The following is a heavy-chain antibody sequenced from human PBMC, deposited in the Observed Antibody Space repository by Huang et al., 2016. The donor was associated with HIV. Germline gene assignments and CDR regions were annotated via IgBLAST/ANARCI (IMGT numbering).Heavy chain of an antibody. CDR2: ISVYNGDT. Sequence: KPGASVKVSCEASNYNFGSHGISWVRQAPGQGLEWMGWISVYNGDTKYAQKFQGRVTRTRETSTRTAYMELTSLRFDDTAVYYCARSGFGVVITTTLDYYYMDVWGTGATVTVSS. V-gene: IGHV1-18*01. J-gene: IGHJ6*03. CDR3: ARSGFGVVITTTLDYYYMDV. D-gene: IGHD3-3*01. CDR1: NYNFGSHG.